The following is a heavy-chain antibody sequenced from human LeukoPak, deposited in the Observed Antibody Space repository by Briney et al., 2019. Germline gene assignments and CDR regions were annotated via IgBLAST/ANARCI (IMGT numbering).Heavy chain of an antibody. D-gene: IGHD5-12*01. CDR1: GYTFSSYG. CDR3: ARDQGIYNHRIIDS. CDR2: ISAYNGHT. J-gene: IGHJ4*02. V-gene: IGHV1-18*01. Sequence: ASVKVSCKASGYTFSSYGISWVRQAPGPGLEWMGWISAYNGHTNFAQEFQGRVTMTTDTSTSTASMELRSLRSDDTAVYYCARDQGIYNHRIIDSWGQGTLVTVSS.